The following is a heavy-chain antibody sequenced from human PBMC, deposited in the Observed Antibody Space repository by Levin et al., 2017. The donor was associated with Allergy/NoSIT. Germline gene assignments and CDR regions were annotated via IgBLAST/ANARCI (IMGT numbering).Heavy chain of an antibody. J-gene: IGHJ4*02. V-gene: IGHV4-31*03. D-gene: IGHD6-19*01. CDR3: ASLQWLDGDYYFDY. Sequence: SQTLSLTCTVSGGSISSNTYYWSWIRQHPEKGLEWIGYLFYSGTTYYNPSLKSRVTMSVDTSKNQFSLKLSSVTAADTALYFCASLQWLDGDYYFDYWGQGTLVTVSS. CDR1: GGSISSNTYY. CDR2: LFYSGTT.